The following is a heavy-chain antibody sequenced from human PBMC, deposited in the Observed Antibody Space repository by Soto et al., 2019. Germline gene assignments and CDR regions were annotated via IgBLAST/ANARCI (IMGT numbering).Heavy chain of an antibody. CDR3: ARDGTQEIAVAGRKYNWFDP. D-gene: IGHD6-19*01. J-gene: IGHJ5*02. Sequence: PGGSLRLSCAASGFTFSSYEMNWVRQAPGKGLEWVSYISSSGSTIYYADSVKGRFTISRDNAKNSLYLQMNSLRAEDTAVYYCARDGTQEIAVAGRKYNWFDPWGQGTLVTVSS. V-gene: IGHV3-48*03. CDR1: GFTFSSYE. CDR2: ISSSGSTI.